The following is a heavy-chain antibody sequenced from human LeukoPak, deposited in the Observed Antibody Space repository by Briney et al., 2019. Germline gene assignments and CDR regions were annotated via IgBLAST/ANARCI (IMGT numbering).Heavy chain of an antibody. CDR2: IIPIFGTA. D-gene: IGHD6-13*01. Sequence: SVKVSCKASGGTFSSYAISGVRQAPGQGLEWMGGIIPIFGTANYAQKFQGRVTITTDESTSTAYMELSSLRSEDTAVYYCARGQMYSSSWYFWFDPWGQGTLVTVSS. V-gene: IGHV1-69*05. J-gene: IGHJ5*02. CDR1: GGTFSSYA. CDR3: ARGQMYSSSWYFWFDP.